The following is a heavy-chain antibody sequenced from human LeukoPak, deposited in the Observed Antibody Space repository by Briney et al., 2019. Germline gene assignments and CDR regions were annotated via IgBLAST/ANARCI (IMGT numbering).Heavy chain of an antibody. CDR3: AKDSGGSGWYEGAFDI. V-gene: IGHV3-9*01. CDR2: ISWNSGSI. CDR1: GFTFDDYA. Sequence: GRSLRLSCAASGFTFDDYAMHWVRQAPGKGLEWVSGISWNSGSIGYADSVKGRFTISRDNAKNSLYLQMNSLRAEDTALYYCAKDSGGSGWYEGAFDIWGKGTTVTVSS. J-gene: IGHJ6*04. D-gene: IGHD6-19*01.